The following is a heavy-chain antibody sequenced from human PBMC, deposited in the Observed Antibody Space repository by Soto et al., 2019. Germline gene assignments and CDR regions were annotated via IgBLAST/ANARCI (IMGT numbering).Heavy chain of an antibody. CDR3: ARDGFHSRAYYYGMAV. CDR1: GYTFTSYG. Sequence: GASVKVSCKASGYTFTSYGISWVRQAPGQGLEWMGWISAYNGNTNYAQKLQGRVTMTTDTSTSTAYMELRSLRSDDTAVYYCARDGFHSRAYYYGMAVWGQGTTVTVSS. D-gene: IGHD6-13*01. CDR2: ISAYNGNT. V-gene: IGHV1-18*01. J-gene: IGHJ6*02.